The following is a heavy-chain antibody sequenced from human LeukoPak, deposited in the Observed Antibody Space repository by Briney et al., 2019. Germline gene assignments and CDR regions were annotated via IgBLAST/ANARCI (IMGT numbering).Heavy chain of an antibody. CDR3: ATVPAAIRAVDY. J-gene: IGHJ4*02. CDR2: IYYSGST. V-gene: IGHV4-39*07. Sequence: SETLSLTCTVSGGSISSISYYWGWIRQPPGKGLEWIGSIYYSGSTHYNPSLKSRVTISVATSKNQFSLKLSSVTAADTAVYYCATVPAAIRAVDYWGPGTLVTVSS. CDR1: GGSISSISYY. D-gene: IGHD2-2*01.